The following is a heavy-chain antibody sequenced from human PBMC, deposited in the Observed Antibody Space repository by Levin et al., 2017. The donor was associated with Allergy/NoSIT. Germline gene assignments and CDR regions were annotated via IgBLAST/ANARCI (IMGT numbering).Heavy chain of an antibody. Sequence: GWSFRLLCSSSFFPFLLSSLNGVRRAPGKGLEGVSYISSTGSTIYSADPVKGRFTLSRSHAKNSLYLHMNSLRAEDTAVYYCARQLGNFWSGYNYFDYWGQGTLVTVSS. CDR2: ISSTGSTI. V-gene: IGHV3-48*03. D-gene: IGHD3-3*01. CDR3: ARQLGNFWSGYNYFDY. CDR1: FFPFLLSS. J-gene: IGHJ4*02.